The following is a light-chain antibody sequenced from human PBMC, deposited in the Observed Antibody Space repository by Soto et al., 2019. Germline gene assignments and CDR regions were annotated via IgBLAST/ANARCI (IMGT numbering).Light chain of an antibody. CDR3: QSYDTSLSVV. CDR2: RDN. J-gene: IGLJ2*01. V-gene: IGLV1-40*01. Sequence: QSVLTQPPSVSGAPGQRVTISCTGSSSNIGAGYDLHWYQQLPGTAPKPLIFRDNYRPSGVPDRFSGSKSGTSASLAITGLQAEDEADYYCQSYDTSLSVVFGGGTKVTVL. CDR1: SSNIGAGYD.